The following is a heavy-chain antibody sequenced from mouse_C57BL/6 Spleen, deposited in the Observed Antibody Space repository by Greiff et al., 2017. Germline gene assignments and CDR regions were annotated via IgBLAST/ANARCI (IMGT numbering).Heavy chain of an antibody. Sequence: EVMLVESGGGFVKPGGSLKLSCAASGFTFSDYGMHWVRQAPEKGLEWVAYISSGSSTIYYADTVKGRFTISRDNAKNTLFLQMTSLRSEDTAMYYCARPWTYYGSSRYAMDYWGQGTSVTVSS. CDR2: ISSGSSTI. CDR3: ARPWTYYGSSRYAMDY. CDR1: GFTFSDYG. V-gene: IGHV5-17*01. J-gene: IGHJ4*01. D-gene: IGHD1-1*01.